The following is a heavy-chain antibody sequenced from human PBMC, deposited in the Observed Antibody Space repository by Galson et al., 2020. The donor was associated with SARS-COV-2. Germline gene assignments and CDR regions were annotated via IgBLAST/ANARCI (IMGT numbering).Heavy chain of an antibody. Sequence: SETLSLTCAVSGDSISNSDYYWGWIRQPPGKGLEWIGSIYYIGSTYYNPSLKSRVTMSVDTSKRQFSLRLSSVTAADTAVYYCARHPRENCSGGNRYFRRRFFDYWGQGTLVTVSS. CDR1: GDSISNSDYY. V-gene: IGHV4-39*01. J-gene: IGHJ4*02. D-gene: IGHD2-15*01. CDR3: ARHPRENCSGGNRYFRRRFFDY. CDR2: IYYIGST.